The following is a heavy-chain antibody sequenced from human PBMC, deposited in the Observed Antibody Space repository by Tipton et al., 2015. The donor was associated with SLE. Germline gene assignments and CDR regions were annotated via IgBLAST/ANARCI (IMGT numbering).Heavy chain of an antibody. V-gene: IGHV4-59*01. J-gene: IGHJ3*02. CDR2: IYYSGST. D-gene: IGHD3-16*01. CDR1: GGSISSYY. Sequence: TLSLTCTVSGGSISSYYWSWIRPPPGKGLEWIGYIYYSGSTNYNPSLKSRVTISVDTSKNQFSLKLSSVTAADTAVYYCAREGQGVLNIWGQGTMVTVSS. CDR3: AREGQGVLNI.